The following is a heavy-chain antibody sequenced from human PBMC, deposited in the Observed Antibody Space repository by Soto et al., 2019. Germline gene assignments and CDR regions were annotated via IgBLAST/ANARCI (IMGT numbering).Heavy chain of an antibody. CDR3: ARGNRAFDI. V-gene: IGHV3-72*01. CDR1: GFTFRDHY. Sequence: EVQLVESGGGLVQPGGSLRLSCAASGFTFRDHYMDWVRQAPGKGLEWVGRIRNKANSYTTEYAASVKGRFTISRDDSKKSLYLQMNSLKTEDTAVYYWARGNRAFDIWGQGTLVTVSS. CDR2: IRNKANSYTT. J-gene: IGHJ3*02.